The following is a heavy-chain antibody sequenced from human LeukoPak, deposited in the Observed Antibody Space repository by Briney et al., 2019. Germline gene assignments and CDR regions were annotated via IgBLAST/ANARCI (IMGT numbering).Heavy chain of an antibody. D-gene: IGHD6-13*01. Sequence: GASVTVSCKASGYTFTSYYMHWVRQAPGQGLEWMGLIYPSGGSIVYAQKFQGTVTMTRHTSTSTVYLELSSLRSEDTAVYYCARDTSSAYYFDYWGQGTLVTVSS. J-gene: IGHJ4*02. CDR2: IYPSGGSI. V-gene: IGHV1-46*01. CDR1: GYTFTSYY. CDR3: ARDTSSAYYFDY.